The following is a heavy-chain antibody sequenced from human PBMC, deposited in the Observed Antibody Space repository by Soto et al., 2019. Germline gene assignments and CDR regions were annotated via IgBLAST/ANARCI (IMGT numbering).Heavy chain of an antibody. CDR3: ARWMSSSWPPYYYYGMDV. V-gene: IGHV4-59*01. CDR1: GGSISSYY. D-gene: IGHD6-13*01. J-gene: IGHJ6*02. Sequence: PSETLSLACTVSGGSISSYYWSWIRQPPGKGLEWIGYIYYSGSTNYNPSLKSRVTISVDTSKNQFSLKLSSVTAADTAVYYCARWMSSSWPPYYYYGMDVWGQGTTVTVSS. CDR2: IYYSGST.